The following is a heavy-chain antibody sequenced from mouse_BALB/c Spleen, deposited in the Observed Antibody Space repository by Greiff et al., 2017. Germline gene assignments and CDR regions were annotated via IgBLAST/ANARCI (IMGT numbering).Heavy chain of an antibody. CDR1: GFTFSSYA. CDR3: ARGTITTVVGHGY. CDR2: ISSGGST. V-gene: IGHV5-6-5*01. J-gene: IGHJ2*01. Sequence: EVKVVESGGGLVKPGGSLKLSCAASGFTFSSYAMSWVRQTPEKRLEWVASISSGGSTYYPDSVKGRFTISRDNARNILHLQMSSLRSEDTAMYYCARGTITTVVGHGYWGQGTTLTVSS. D-gene: IGHD1-1*01.